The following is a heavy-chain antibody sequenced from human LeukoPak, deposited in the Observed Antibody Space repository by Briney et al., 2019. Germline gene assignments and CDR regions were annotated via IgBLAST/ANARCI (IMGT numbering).Heavy chain of an antibody. CDR2: IYYSGST. D-gene: IGHD5-24*01. CDR3: TRGTWATLYYYYMDV. CDR1: GGSISSSSYY. V-gene: IGHV4-39*01. Sequence: PSETLSLTCTVSGGSISSSSYYWGWIRQPPGKGLEWIGSIYYSGSTYYNPSLKSRGTISVDTSKNQFSLKLSSVTAADTAVYYCTRGTWATLYYYYMDVWGKGTTVTVSS. J-gene: IGHJ6*03.